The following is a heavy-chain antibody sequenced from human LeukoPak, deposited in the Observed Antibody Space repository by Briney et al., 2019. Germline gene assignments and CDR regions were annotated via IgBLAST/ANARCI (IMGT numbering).Heavy chain of an antibody. J-gene: IGHJ4*02. Sequence: SETLSLTCTVSGGSISSGDYYWSWIRQPPGKGLEWIGYIYYSGSTYYNPSLKSRVTISVDTSKNQFSLKLSSVTAADTAVHYCARELLVRGVIGYFDYWGQGTLVTVSS. CDR1: GGSISSGDYY. CDR3: ARELLVRGVIGYFDY. V-gene: IGHV4-31*03. D-gene: IGHD3-10*01. CDR2: IYYSGST.